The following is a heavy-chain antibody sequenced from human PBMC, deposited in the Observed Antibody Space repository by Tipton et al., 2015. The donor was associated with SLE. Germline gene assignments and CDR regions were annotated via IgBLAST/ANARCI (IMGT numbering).Heavy chain of an antibody. D-gene: IGHD3-10*01. J-gene: IGHJ3*02. CDR2: IYYSGNT. V-gene: IGHV4-59*01. CDR3: ARVLPYYYGSGSSGGAFDI. CDR1: GGSISSYY. Sequence: LRLSCTVSGGSISSYYWSWIRQPPGKGLEWIGEIYYSGNTNYNPSLKSRVTISVDTSKNQFSLKLSSVTAADTAVYYCARVLPYYYGSGSSGGAFDIWGQGTMVTVSS.